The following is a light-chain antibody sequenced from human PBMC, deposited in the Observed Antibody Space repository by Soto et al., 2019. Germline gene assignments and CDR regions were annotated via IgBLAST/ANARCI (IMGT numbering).Light chain of an antibody. CDR2: EVT. CDR1: SSDIGRYNF. Sequence: QSALTQPASVSGSPGQAITISCTGTSSDIGRYNFVSWYQQHPGKAPKLLVYEVTNRPSGVSNRFSGSKSGNTASLSIVGLQTEDEADYYCSSYTSVTTFVVFGTGTQLTVL. V-gene: IGLV2-14*01. J-gene: IGLJ1*01. CDR3: SSYTSVTTFVV.